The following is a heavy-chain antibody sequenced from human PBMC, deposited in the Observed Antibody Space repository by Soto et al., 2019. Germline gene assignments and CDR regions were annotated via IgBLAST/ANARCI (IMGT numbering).Heavy chain of an antibody. Sequence: QVQLVESGGGVVQPGRSLRLSCAASGFTFSSYAMHWVRQAPGKGLEWVAVISYDGSNKYYADSVKGRFTISRDNSKNTLYLQMNSLRAEDTAVYYCARRVGEVGALDYWGQGTLVTVSS. CDR3: ARRVGEVGALDY. CDR2: ISYDGSNK. D-gene: IGHD1-26*01. V-gene: IGHV3-30-3*01. CDR1: GFTFSSYA. J-gene: IGHJ4*02.